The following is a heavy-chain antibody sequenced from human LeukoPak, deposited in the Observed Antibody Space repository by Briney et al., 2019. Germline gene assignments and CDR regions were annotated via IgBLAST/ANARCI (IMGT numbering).Heavy chain of an antibody. CDR1: GGSISSYY. Sequence: PSETLSLTCTVSGGSISSYYWSRIRQPPGKGLEWIGYIYYSGSTNYNPSLKSRVTISVDTSKNQFSLKLSSVTAADTAVYYCARVNSYPHKWELLMGAFDIWGQGTMVTVSS. CDR3: ARVNSYPHKWELLMGAFDI. V-gene: IGHV4-59*01. J-gene: IGHJ3*02. CDR2: IYYSGST. D-gene: IGHD1-26*01.